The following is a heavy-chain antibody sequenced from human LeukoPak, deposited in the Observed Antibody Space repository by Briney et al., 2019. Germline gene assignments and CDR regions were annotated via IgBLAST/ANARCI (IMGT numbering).Heavy chain of an antibody. CDR1: GLTFSDAW. J-gene: IGHJ4*02. Sequence: GGSLRLSCVLSGLTFSDAWMSWVRQAPGKGLEWVGRIRNDRITDYAAPVQGRFSISRDNSKNTFYLQMNSLRTEDTGMYFCTWIATIFTVDYWGQGTLVIVSS. V-gene: IGHV3-15*01. CDR3: TWIATIFTVDY. CDR2: IRNDRIT. D-gene: IGHD5-12*01.